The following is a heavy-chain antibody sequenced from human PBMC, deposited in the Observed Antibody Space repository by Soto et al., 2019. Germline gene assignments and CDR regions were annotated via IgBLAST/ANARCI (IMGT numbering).Heavy chain of an antibody. Sequence: QVQLVQSGAEVKKPGSSVTVSCKASGGTFSSYTISWVRQAPGHGIEWMGRIIPILGIANYAQKFQGRVTITADKSTSTAYMELSSLRSEDTAVYYCAGELGARYYYMDVWGKGSTVTVSS. V-gene: IGHV1-69*08. J-gene: IGHJ6*03. CDR3: AGELGARYYYMDV. CDR2: IIPILGIA. D-gene: IGHD1-26*01. CDR1: GGTFSSYT.